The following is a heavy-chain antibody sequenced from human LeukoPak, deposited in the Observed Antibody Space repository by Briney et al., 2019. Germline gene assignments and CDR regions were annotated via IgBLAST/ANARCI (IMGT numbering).Heavy chain of an antibody. Sequence: GASVKVSCKASGATFSSYAISWVRQAPGQGLEWMGGIIPIFGTANYAQKFQGRVTITADESTSTDYMELSSLRSEDTAVYYCARDFGDGGSWYAASAFDYWGQGTLVTVSS. CDR3: ARDFGDGGSWYAASAFDY. CDR1: GATFSSYA. J-gene: IGHJ4*02. CDR2: IIPIFGTA. D-gene: IGHD6-13*01. V-gene: IGHV1-69*13.